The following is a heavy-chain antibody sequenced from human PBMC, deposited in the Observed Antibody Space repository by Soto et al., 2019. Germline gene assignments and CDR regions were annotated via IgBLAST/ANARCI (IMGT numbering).Heavy chain of an antibody. CDR3: ARKGAAASYAHYYMDV. V-gene: IGHV4-59*01. CDR1: GGSISPYY. J-gene: IGHJ6*03. D-gene: IGHD6-13*01. CDR2: VYYSGNT. Sequence: QVQLQESGPGLVKPSETLSLTCTVSGGSISPYYWSWIRQPPGKGLEWIGYVYYSGNTNYNPSLESRVTISVDTSRNQFSLNLTSATDADTAVYYCARKGAAASYAHYYMDVWGRGTTVTVSS.